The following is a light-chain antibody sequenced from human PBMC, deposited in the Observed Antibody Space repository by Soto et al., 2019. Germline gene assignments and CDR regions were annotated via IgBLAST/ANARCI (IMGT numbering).Light chain of an antibody. CDR2: GAS. J-gene: IGKJ4*01. CDR3: QQYGTSPELT. Sequence: EIVLTQSPGTLSLSPGESATLSCRASQSVSSNYLAWYQQKPGQAPRLLIYGASSRATGIPDRFSGSGSGTDFTLTISRLEPEDFAVYYCQQYGTSPELTFGGGTKVEI. CDR1: QSVSSNY. V-gene: IGKV3-20*01.